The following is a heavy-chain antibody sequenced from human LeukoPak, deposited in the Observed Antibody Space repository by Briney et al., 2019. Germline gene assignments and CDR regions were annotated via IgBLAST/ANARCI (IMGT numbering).Heavy chain of an antibody. Sequence: SETLSLTCTVSGGSISSYYWSWIRQPPGKGLEWIGYIYYSGSTNYNPSLKSRVTISVDTSKNQFSLRLSSVTAADTAVYYCARVADGKGYPFDYWGQGTLVTVSS. CDR1: GGSISSYY. CDR2: IYYSGST. V-gene: IGHV4-59*12. J-gene: IGHJ4*02. CDR3: ARVADGKGYPFDY. D-gene: IGHD5-18*01.